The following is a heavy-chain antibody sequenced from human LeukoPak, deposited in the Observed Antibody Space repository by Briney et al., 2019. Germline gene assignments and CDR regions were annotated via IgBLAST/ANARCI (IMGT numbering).Heavy chain of an antibody. CDR1: GFTFSSYA. J-gene: IGHJ1*01. D-gene: IGHD6-19*01. Sequence: GGSLRLSCAASGFTFSSYAMSWVRQAPGKGLEWVSAISGSGGSTYYADSVKGRFTISRDNSKNTLYLQMNSLRAEDTAVYYCAKDQGHSSGPPYFQHWGQGTLVTVSS. V-gene: IGHV3-23*01. CDR2: ISGSGGST. CDR3: AKDQGHSSGPPYFQH.